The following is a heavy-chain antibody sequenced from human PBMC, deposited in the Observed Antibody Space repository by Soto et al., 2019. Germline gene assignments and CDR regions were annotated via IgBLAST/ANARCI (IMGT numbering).Heavy chain of an antibody. CDR1: GFSFGDYA. V-gene: IGHV3-9*01. D-gene: IGHD2-15*01. Sequence: GGSLRLSCAASGFSFGDYAMHWVLQAPWKGLEWVSGVDWNSGSIAYADSVKGRFTISRDNAKNSLFLQMNSLRPEDTALYYCAKDYCSAGGCDSVHYYYMDVWGIGTTVTVSS. J-gene: IGHJ6*03. CDR2: VDWNSGSI. CDR3: AKDYCSAGGCDSVHYYYMDV.